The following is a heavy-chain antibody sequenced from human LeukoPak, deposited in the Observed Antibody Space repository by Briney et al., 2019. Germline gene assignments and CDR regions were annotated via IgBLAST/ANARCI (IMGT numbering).Heavy chain of an antibody. Sequence: SETLSLTCNVSGYSISSGYYWGWIRQPPGKGLEWIGNIYHSGSTYYNPSLKSRVTISVDTSKNQFSLQLSSVTAADTAVYYCARQRNDAFDIWGQGTMVTVSS. D-gene: IGHD1-1*01. V-gene: IGHV4-38-2*02. CDR3: ARQRNDAFDI. J-gene: IGHJ3*02. CDR2: IYHSGST. CDR1: GYSISSGYY.